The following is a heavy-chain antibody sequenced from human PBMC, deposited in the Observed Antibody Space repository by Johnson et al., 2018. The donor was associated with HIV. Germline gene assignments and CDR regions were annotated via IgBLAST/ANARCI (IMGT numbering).Heavy chain of an antibody. J-gene: IGHJ3*02. D-gene: IGHD3-16*01. CDR3: AREKRWGLMITFGGPHAFDI. CDR1: EFSFSGYW. Sequence: MQLVESGGGVVRPGGSLRLSCAASEFSFSGYWMNWVRQAPGKGLEWVANIKQDGSSTSYADSVKGRFTISRDNAKNTLYLQMNSLRAEDTAVYYCAREKRWGLMITFGGPHAFDIWGQGTMVTVSS. V-gene: IGHV3-7*01. CDR2: IKQDGSST.